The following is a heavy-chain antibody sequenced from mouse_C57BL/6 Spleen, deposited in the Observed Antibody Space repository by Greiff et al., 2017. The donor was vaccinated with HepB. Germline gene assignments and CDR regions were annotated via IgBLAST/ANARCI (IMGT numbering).Heavy chain of an antibody. V-gene: IGHV1-15*01. D-gene: IGHD1-1*01. CDR2: IDPETGGT. J-gene: IGHJ3*02. Sequence: QVQLQQSGAELVRPGASVTLSCKASGYTFTDYEMHWVKQTPVHGLEWIGAIDPETGGTAYNQKFKGKARLTADKSSSTAYMELRSLTSEDSAVYYGTWPYYYGSRWGQGTLVTVSA. CDR1: GYTFTDYE. CDR3: TWPYYYGSR.